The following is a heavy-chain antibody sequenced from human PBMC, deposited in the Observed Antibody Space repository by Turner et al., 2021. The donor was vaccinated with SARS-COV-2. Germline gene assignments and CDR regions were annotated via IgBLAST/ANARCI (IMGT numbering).Heavy chain of an antibody. CDR1: GFTVSSDS. CDR3: ARYRGDYDFWSGAYGMGGMDV. CDR2: ISRSSTYI. Sequence: EVQLVESGGGLGKPGGSRRLSGAASGFTVSSDSMNWVRRAQGKGLGWVSSISRSSTYIFYADSVTGRFTISRANAKNSLYLQMNSLRAEDTAVYYCARYRGDYDFWSGAYGMGGMDVWGQGTTVTVSS. J-gene: IGHJ6*02. V-gene: IGHV3-21*01. D-gene: IGHD3-3*01.